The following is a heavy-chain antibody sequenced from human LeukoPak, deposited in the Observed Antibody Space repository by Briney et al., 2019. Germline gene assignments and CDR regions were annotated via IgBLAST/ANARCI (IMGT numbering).Heavy chain of an antibody. CDR2: ISPAGGTT. J-gene: IGHJ3*02. Sequence: GGSLRLSCAVSGFTFSSEAMGWVRQLPGGGLEWVSTISPAGGTTYYAESMKGRFTISRDNSKNTLYLQMNSLRAEDTAVYYCAKDGPPGGDYDAFDIWGQGTMVTVSS. V-gene: IGHV3-23*01. D-gene: IGHD4-17*01. CDR1: GFTFSSEA. CDR3: AKDGPPGGDYDAFDI.